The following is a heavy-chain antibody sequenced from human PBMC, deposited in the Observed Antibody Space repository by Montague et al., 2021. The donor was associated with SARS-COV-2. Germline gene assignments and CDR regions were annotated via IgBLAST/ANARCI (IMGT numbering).Heavy chain of an antibody. V-gene: IGHV4-38-2*02. D-gene: IGHD2-21*01. J-gene: IGHJ5*01. CDR2: IYNGGST. CDR1: GYSISSGYF. CDR3: ARAYCGGDCNYLYIWFDS. Sequence: SETLSLTCSVSGYSISSGYFRGWLRQPPGKRLELIGAIYNGGSTYNNSPLKSRPTLSFDTSKNQFSLRLSSVTAADTAIYYCARAYCGGDCNYLYIWFDSWGQGALVTVSS.